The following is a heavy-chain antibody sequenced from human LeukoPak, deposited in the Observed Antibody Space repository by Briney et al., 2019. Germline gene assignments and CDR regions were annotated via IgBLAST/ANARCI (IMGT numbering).Heavy chain of an antibody. CDR2: MNPNSGNT. Sequence: ASVKVSCKASGYTFTGYYMHWVRQAPGQGLEWMGWMNPNSGNTGYAQKFQGRVTMTRNTSISTAYMELSSLRSEDTAVHYCARKVPNDSSGYYYRGQFDPWGQGTLVTVSS. D-gene: IGHD3-22*01. CDR1: GYTFTGYY. CDR3: ARKVPNDSSGYYYRGQFDP. J-gene: IGHJ5*02. V-gene: IGHV1-8*02.